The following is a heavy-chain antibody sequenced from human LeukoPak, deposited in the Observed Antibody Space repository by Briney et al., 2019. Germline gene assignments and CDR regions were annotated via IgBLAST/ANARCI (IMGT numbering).Heavy chain of an antibody. CDR3: ARTRLGELSLYIDY. J-gene: IGHJ4*02. V-gene: IGHV3-33*01. D-gene: IGHD3-16*02. Sequence: GGSLRLSCAASGFTFSSYGMHWVRQAPGKGLEWVAVIWYDGSNKYYADSVKGRFTISRDNSKNTLYLQMNSLRAEDTAVYYCARTRLGELSLYIDYWGQGTLVTVSS. CDR1: GFTFSSYG. CDR2: IWYDGSNK.